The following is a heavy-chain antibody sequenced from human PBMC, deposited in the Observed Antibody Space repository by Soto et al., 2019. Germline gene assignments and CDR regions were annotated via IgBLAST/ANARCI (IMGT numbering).Heavy chain of an antibody. J-gene: IGHJ5*02. CDR3: ARTDHYVPGTYRGGNWFGP. Sequence: SGPTLVNPTQALTLTCTFSGFTLTTTEMCVSWILRTRGKALEWLALTDWDDDNSYSTSLKTTLTISKCTSKNQVVLTITTMDPGCAGSYDCARTDHYVPGTYRGGNWFGPWGPGSLVTVSS. CDR1: GFTLTTTEMC. CDR2: TDWDDDN. D-gene: IGHD3-10*01. V-gene: IGHV2-70*01.